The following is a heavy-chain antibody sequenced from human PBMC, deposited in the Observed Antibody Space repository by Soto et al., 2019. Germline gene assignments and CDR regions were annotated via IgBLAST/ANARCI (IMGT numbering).Heavy chain of an antibody. CDR3: ARGGQWDFLSDY. D-gene: IGHD1-26*01. J-gene: IGHJ4*02. CDR1: GYTFTNYA. V-gene: IGHV1-18*01. Sequence: GASVKVSCKASGYTFTNYAINWVRQAPGQGLEWMGWVSAYNGNTHYEQKLQGRVTLTTDTSTSTAYMELRSLRSDDTAVYFCARGGQWDFLSDYWGQGTLVTVSS. CDR2: VSAYNGNT.